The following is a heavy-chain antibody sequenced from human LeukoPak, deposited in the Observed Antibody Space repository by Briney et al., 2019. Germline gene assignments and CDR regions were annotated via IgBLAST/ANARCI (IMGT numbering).Heavy chain of an antibody. CDR3: ARGVEWELRRAAFDI. V-gene: IGHV4-4*07. D-gene: IGHD1-26*01. CDR1: GGSLSSYY. CDR2: IYTSGST. J-gene: IGHJ3*02. Sequence: PSETLSLTCTVSGGSLSSYYWRWTRQPAGKGLEWIGRIYTSGSTNYNPSLKSRVTMSVDTSKNQFSLKLSSVTAADTAVYYCARGVEWELRRAAFDIWGRGTMVTVSS.